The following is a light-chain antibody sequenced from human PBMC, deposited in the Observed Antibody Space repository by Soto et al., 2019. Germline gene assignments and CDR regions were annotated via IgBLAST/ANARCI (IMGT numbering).Light chain of an antibody. CDR1: QTVRSDY. CDR3: QQYGTSST. J-gene: IGKJ1*01. CDR2: EAS. Sequence: EIVLTQSPATLSVSPGESATLSCRASQTVRSDYLAWYRQSPGQPPRLLLFEASSRAPGIPDRFSGSGSGTDFTLTIRRLEPEDFAVYYCQQYGTSSTFGQGTRGDIQ. V-gene: IGKV3-20*01.